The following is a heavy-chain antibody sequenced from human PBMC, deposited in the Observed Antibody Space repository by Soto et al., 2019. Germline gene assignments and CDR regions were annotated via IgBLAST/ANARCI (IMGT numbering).Heavy chain of an antibody. J-gene: IGHJ6*02. CDR3: AIPDCSSTSCPPGDV. V-gene: IGHV4-39*01. Sequence: SETLSLTGTVSGGSIRSSSYYWGWIRQPPGKGLEWIGSIYYSGSTYYNPSLKSRVTISVDTSKNQFSLKLSSVTAADTAVYYCAIPDCSSTSCPPGDVWGQGTTVTVSS. CDR1: GGSIRSSSYY. D-gene: IGHD2-2*01. CDR2: IYYSGST.